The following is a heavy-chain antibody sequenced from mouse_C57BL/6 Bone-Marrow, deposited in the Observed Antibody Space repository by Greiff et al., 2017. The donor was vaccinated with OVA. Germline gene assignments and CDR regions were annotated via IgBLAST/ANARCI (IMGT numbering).Heavy chain of an antibody. D-gene: IGHD2-3*01. CDR1: GFTFSDFY. Sequence: EVMLVESGGGLVQSGRSLRLSCATSGFTFSDFYMEWVRQAPGKGLEWIAASRNKANDYTTEYSASVKGRFIVSRDTSQSILYLQMNALRAEDTAIYYCARDDDGYSGFAYWGQGTLVTVSA. CDR2: SRNKANDYTT. CDR3: ARDDDGYSGFAY. V-gene: IGHV7-1*01. J-gene: IGHJ3*01.